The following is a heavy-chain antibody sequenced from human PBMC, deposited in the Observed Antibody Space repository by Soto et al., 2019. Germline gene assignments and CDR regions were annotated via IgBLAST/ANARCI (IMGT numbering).Heavy chain of an antibody. CDR1: GGTFSSYT. D-gene: IGHD2-15*01. V-gene: IGHV1-69*02. CDR2: IIPILGIA. CDR3: ARLGRSSSYYYYMDV. Sequence: ASVKVSCKASGGTFSSYTISWVRRAPGQGLEWMGRIIPILGIANYAQKFQGRVTITADESTSTAYMELSSLRSEDTAVYYCARLGRSSSYYYYMDVWGKGTTVTVSS. J-gene: IGHJ6*03.